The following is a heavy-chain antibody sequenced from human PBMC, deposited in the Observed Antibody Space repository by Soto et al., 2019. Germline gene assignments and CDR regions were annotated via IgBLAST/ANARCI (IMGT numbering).Heavy chain of an antibody. Sequence: ASETLSLTCAVYGGSFSGYYWSWIRQPPGKGLEWIGEINHSGSTNYNPSLKSRVTISVDTSKNQFSLKLSSVTAADTAVYYCARGNGDYQLRNYYYYYGMDVWGQGTTVTAP. V-gene: IGHV4-34*01. CDR1: GGSFSGYY. D-gene: IGHD2-2*01. CDR3: ARGNGDYQLRNYYYYYGMDV. J-gene: IGHJ6*02. CDR2: INHSGST.